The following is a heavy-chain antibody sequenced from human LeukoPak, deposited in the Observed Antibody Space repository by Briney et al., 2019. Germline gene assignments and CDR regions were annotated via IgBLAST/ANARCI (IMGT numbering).Heavy chain of an antibody. V-gene: IGHV4-39*01. D-gene: IGHD2-15*01. CDR3: AGGLDWGYGMDV. J-gene: IGHJ6*02. Sequence: PSETLSLTCSVSGGSISSSSHYWGWFRQPPGMGLEWIGSIYYTGSTYYNPSLKSRVTISVDTSKNQSSLKLSSVTAADTAVYYCAGGLDWGYGMDVWGQGTTVTVSS. CDR2: IYYTGST. CDR1: GGSISSSSHY.